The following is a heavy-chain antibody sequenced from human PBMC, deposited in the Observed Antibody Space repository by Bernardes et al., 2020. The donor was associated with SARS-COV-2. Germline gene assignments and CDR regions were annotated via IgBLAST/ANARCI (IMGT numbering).Heavy chain of an antibody. D-gene: IGHD2-2*01. J-gene: IGHJ5*02. CDR3: AKDIIVVVPAAIQNWFDP. Sequence: GGSLRLSCAASGFTFSSYAMSWVRQAPGKGLEWVSAISGSGGSTYYADSVKGRFTISRDNSKNTLYLQMNSLRAEDTAVYYCAKDIIVVVPAAIQNWFDPWGQGTLVTVSS. CDR1: GFTFSSYA. CDR2: ISGSGGST. V-gene: IGHV3-23*01.